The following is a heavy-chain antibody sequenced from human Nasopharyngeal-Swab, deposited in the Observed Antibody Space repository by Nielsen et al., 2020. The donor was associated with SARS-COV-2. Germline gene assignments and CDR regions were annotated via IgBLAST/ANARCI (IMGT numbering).Heavy chain of an antibody. CDR1: GYSFTSYW. Sequence: GGSLRLSCKGSGYSFTSYWISWVRQMPGKGLEWMGRIDPSDSYTNYSPSFQGHVTISADKSISTAYLQWSSLKASDTAMYYCASSYSSSSLYYYMDVWGKGTTVTASS. D-gene: IGHD6-6*01. CDR3: ASSYSSSSLYYYMDV. J-gene: IGHJ6*03. V-gene: IGHV5-10-1*01. CDR2: IDPSDSYT.